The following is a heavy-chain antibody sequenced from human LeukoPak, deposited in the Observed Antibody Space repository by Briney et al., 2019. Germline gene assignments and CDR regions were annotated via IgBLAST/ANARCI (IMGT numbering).Heavy chain of an antibody. CDR2: IYHSGST. CDR1: GGSISSGGYS. Sequence: SQTLSLTCAVSGGSISSGGYSWSWIRQPPGKGLEWIGYIYHSGSTYYNPSLKSRVTISVDRSKNQFSLKLSSVTAADTAVYYCARVWGGDYYDSSGHKRYFDYWGQGTLVTVSS. V-gene: IGHV4-30-2*01. CDR3: ARVWGGDYYDSSGHKRYFDY. J-gene: IGHJ4*02. D-gene: IGHD3-22*01.